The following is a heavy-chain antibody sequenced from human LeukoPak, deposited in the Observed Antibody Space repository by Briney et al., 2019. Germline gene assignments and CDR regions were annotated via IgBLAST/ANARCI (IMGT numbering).Heavy chain of an antibody. Sequence: SETLSLTCTVSGGSISSSSYYWGWIRQPPGKGLEWIGSIYYSGSTYYNPSLKSRVTISVDTSKNQFSLKLSSVTAADTAVYYCARSLPYDILTGYYNVIGAFDYWGQGTLVTVSS. CDR1: GGSISSSSYY. D-gene: IGHD3-9*01. CDR3: ARSLPYDILTGYYNVIGAFDY. CDR2: IYYSGST. V-gene: IGHV4-39*07. J-gene: IGHJ4*02.